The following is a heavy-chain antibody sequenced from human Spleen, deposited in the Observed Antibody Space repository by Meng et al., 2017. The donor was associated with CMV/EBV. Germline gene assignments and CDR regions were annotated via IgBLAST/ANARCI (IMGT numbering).Heavy chain of an antibody. CDR2: INPNSGGT. Sequence: ASVKVSCKASGYTFTGYYMHWVRQAPGQGLELMGWINPNSGGTNYAQTFQGRVTMTRDTSISTTYMELSRLRSDDTAVYYCATTPIRGPVVPAAILKRDYYYYDMDVWGQGTTVTVSS. D-gene: IGHD2-2*01. CDR1: GYTFTGYY. CDR3: ATTPIRGPVVPAAILKRDYYYYDMDV. J-gene: IGHJ6*02. V-gene: IGHV1-2*02.